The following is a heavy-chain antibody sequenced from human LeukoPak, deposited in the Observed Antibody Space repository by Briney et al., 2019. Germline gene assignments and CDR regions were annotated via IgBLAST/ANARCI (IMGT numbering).Heavy chain of an antibody. CDR1: GFTLSDHY. CDR3: ASVGGWPIYY. D-gene: IGHD6-19*01. J-gene: IGHJ4*02. V-gene: IGHV3-21*01. CDR2: ISSSSSYI. Sequence: GGSLRLSCAASGFTLSDHYMDWVRQAPGKGLEWVSSISSSSSYIYYADSVKGRFTISRDNAKNSLYLQMNSLRAEDTAVYYCASVGGWPIYYWGQGTLVTVSS.